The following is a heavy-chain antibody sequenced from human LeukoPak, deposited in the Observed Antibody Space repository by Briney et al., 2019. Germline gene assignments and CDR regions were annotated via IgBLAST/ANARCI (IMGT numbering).Heavy chain of an antibody. J-gene: IGHJ4*02. CDR2: SRSKTYCGTT. CDR1: GFTFGDYT. Sequence: GWSVTLSCTASGFTFGDYTMSWVRQAPGAGLEWVGCSRSKTYCGTTEYAASVKGRFTISRDDSNSIAYLQMNSLKTEDTAVYFYTRSRQLDYWGEGTLV. D-gene: IGHD2-2*01. CDR3: TRSRQLDY. V-gene: IGHV3-49*04.